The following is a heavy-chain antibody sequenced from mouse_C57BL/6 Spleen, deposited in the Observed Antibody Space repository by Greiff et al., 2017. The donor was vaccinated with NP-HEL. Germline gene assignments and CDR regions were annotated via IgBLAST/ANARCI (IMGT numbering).Heavy chain of an antibody. V-gene: IGHV5-17*01. J-gene: IGHJ1*03. CDR1: GFTFSDYG. CDR2: ISSGSSTI. CDR3: ARPYGNYVYYLDV. Sequence: EVKLMESGGGLVKPGASLKLSCAASGFTFSDYGMHWVSQAPEKGLEWVAYISSGSSTIYYADTVKGRFTFSRDNAKNTLFLEMTSLRSEDTAMYYGARPYGNYVYYLDVWGTGTTVTVSS. D-gene: IGHD2-1*01.